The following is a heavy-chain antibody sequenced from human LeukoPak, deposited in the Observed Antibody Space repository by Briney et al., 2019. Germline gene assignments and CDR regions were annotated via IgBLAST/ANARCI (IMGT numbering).Heavy chain of an antibody. J-gene: IGHJ4*02. CDR1: GFTFSYYA. Sequence: GGSLRLSCAASGFTFSYYAMTWVRQAPGKGLDWVSVITAGGGETYYADSVRGRFTVSRDNAKNSLYLQMNSLRAEDTAVYYCARDPLQLWSFDYWGQGTLVTVSS. V-gene: IGHV3-23*01. D-gene: IGHD5-18*01. CDR3: ARDPLQLWSFDY. CDR2: ITAGGGET.